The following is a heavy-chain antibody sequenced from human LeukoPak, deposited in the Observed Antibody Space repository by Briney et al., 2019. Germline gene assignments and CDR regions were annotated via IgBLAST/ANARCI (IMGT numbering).Heavy chain of an antibody. CDR1: GYSISSGYY. D-gene: IGHD3-10*01. Sequence: PSETLSLTCAVSGYSISSGYYWGWIRQPPGKGLEWIGSIYHSGSTYYNPSLKSRVTISVDTSKDQFSLKLSSVTAADTAVYYCAGLYYGSGTSYWYFDLWGRGTLVTVSS. V-gene: IGHV4-38-2*01. CDR2: IYHSGST. J-gene: IGHJ2*01. CDR3: AGLYYGSGTSYWYFDL.